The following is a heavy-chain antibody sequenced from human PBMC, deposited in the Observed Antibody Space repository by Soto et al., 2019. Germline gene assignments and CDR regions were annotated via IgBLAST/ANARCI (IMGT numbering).Heavy chain of an antibody. V-gene: IGHV3-23*01. D-gene: IGHD3-3*01. CDR3: ATYLNDFWSGYYEYYFDY. CDR2: ISGSGGST. J-gene: IGHJ4*02. Sequence: GGSLRLSCAASGFSFSSYAMSWVRQAPGKGLEWVSAISGSGGSTYYADSVKGRFTISRDNSKNTLYLQMNSLRAEDTAVYYCATYLNDFWSGYYEYYFDYWGQGTLVTVSS. CDR1: GFSFSSYA.